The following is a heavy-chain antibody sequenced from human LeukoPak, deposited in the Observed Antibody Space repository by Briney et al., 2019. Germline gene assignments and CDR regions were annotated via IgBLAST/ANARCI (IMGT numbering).Heavy chain of an antibody. D-gene: IGHD5-12*01. V-gene: IGHV4-61*02. J-gene: IGHJ6*02. Sequence: PSQTLSLTCTVSGGSISSGSYYWSWIRQPAGKGLEWIGRIYTSGSTNYNPSLKSRVTMSVDTSKNQFSLKLSSVTAADTAVYYCARAGVATITGYYYYGMDVWGQGTTVTVSS. CDR1: GGSISSGSYY. CDR2: IYTSGST. CDR3: ARAGVATITGYYYYGMDV.